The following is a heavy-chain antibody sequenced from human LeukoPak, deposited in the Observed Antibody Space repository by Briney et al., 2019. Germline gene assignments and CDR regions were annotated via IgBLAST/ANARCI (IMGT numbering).Heavy chain of an antibody. V-gene: IGHV3-30-3*02. CDR2: ISYDGSNK. CDR1: GFTFSSYA. J-gene: IGHJ6*02. Sequence: QTGGSLRLSCAASGFTFSSYAMHWVRQAPGKGLEWVAVISYDGSNKYYADSVKGRFTISRDNFKNTLYLQMNSLRADDTALYYCAKQSNDFWSGYSAPPGYGMDVWGQGATVTVSS. D-gene: IGHD3-3*01. CDR3: AKQSNDFWSGYSAPPGYGMDV.